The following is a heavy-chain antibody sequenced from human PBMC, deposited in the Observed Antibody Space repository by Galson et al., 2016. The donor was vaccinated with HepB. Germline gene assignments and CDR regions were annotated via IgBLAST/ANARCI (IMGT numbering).Heavy chain of an antibody. V-gene: IGHV3-23*01. CDR2: ISGSGGNT. Sequence: SLRLSCAASGFTFSNYAMSWVRQAPGKGLEWVSGISGSGGNTFYADSVKGRFTISRDKSKNTLYLQMNSLRAEDMAIYYCAKVRLPSGDYYFDYWGQGTLVTVSS. CDR1: GFTFSNYA. D-gene: IGHD4-17*01. J-gene: IGHJ4*02. CDR3: AKVRLPSGDYYFDY.